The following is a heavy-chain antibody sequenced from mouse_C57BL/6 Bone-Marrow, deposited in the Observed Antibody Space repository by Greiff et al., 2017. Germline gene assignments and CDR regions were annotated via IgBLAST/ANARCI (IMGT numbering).Heavy chain of an antibody. CDR3: ARGGAFYYYGSSSYWYFDV. J-gene: IGHJ1*03. CDR2: ILPGSGST. V-gene: IGHV1-9*01. Sequence: VQLQQSGAELMKPGASVKLSCKATGYTFTGYWIEWVKQRPGHGLEWIGEILPGSGSTNYNEKFKGKATFTADTSSNTAYMQLSSLTTEDSAIYYCARGGAFYYYGSSSYWYFDVWGTGTTVTVSS. CDR1: GYTFTGYW. D-gene: IGHD1-1*01.